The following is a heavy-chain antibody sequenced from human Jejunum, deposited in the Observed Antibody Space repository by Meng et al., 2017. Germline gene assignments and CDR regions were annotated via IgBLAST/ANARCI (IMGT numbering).Heavy chain of an antibody. D-gene: IGHD5-12*01. CDR2: IGTDNGNI. Sequence: QVHRVQSGAESGKPGASVKSSCKGSGYSFTRYAITWVRHAPGQGLEWMGWIGTDNGNINYAQKFQGRVYMTTDTSANTAYMEAQSLRSDDTATYYCARVGPGFRGYHYVTSFDYWGQGTLVTVSS. CDR3: ARVGPGFRGYHYVTSFDY. J-gene: IGHJ4*02. V-gene: IGHV1-18*01. CDR1: GYSFTRYA.